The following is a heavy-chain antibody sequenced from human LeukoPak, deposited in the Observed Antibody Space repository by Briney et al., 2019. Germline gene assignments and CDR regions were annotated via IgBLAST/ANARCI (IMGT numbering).Heavy chain of an antibody. CDR3: ACSYDFWSGPDY. J-gene: IGHJ4*02. D-gene: IGHD3-3*01. CDR2: ISSSGSTI. V-gene: IGHV3-11*01. CDR1: GFTFSDYY. Sequence: KPGGSVRLSCAASGFTFSDYYMSWIRQAPGKGLEWVSYISSSGSTIYYADSVKGRFTISRDNAKNSLYLQMNSLRAEDTAVYYCACSYDFWSGPDYWGQGTLVTVSS.